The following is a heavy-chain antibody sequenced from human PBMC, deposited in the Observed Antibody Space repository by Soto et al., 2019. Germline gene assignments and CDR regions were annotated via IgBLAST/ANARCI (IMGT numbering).Heavy chain of an antibody. J-gene: IGHJ6*02. CDR1: GYSFSDYW. CDR3: AREIAARRVGPRDHYYYYYGMDV. CDR2: IYPGDSDT. Sequence: GESLKISCKGSGYSFSDYWIAWVRQMPGKGLEWMGIIYPGDSDTRKSPSFQGQVTISADKSISTAFLQWSTLKASDTAVYYCAREIAARRVGPRDHYYYYYGMDVWGQGTTVTVSS. V-gene: IGHV5-51*01. D-gene: IGHD6-6*01.